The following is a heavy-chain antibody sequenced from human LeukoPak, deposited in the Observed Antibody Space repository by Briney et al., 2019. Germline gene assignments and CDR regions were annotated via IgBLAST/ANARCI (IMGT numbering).Heavy chain of an antibody. V-gene: IGHV4-34*01. CDR2: INHSGST. J-gene: IGHJ6*02. D-gene: IGHD2-2*01. Sequence: SETLSLTCTVSGGSISSYYWSWIRQPPGKGLEWIGEINHSGSTNYNPSLKSRVTISVDTSKNQFSLKLSSVTAADTAVYYCARMLWTGRDGMDVWGQGTTVTVSS. CDR1: GGSISSYY. CDR3: ARMLWTGRDGMDV.